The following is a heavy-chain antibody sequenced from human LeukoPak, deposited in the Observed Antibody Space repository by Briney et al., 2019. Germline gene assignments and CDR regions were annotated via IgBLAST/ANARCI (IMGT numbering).Heavy chain of an antibody. CDR2: INHSGST. J-gene: IGHJ4*02. CDR1: GGSFSGYY. V-gene: IGHV4-34*01. Sequence: PSETLSLTCAVYGGSFSGYYWSWIRQPPGKGLEWIGEINHSGSTNYNPSLKSRVTISVDTSKNQFSLKLSSVTAADTAVYYCASYYYGSGREENYWGQGTLVTVSS. CDR3: ASYYYGSGREENY. D-gene: IGHD3-10*01.